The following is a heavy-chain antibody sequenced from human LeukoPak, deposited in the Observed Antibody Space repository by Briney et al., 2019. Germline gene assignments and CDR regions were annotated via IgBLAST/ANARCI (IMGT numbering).Heavy chain of an antibody. J-gene: IGHJ5*02. CDR1: GYTFTGHY. V-gene: IGHV1-2*02. CDR2: INPNTGGT. Sequence: ASVKVSCKASGYTFTGHYMHWVRQAPGQGLEWMGWINPNTGGTNYVQKFKGRVTMTRDTSISTAYMELSRLTSDDTAVYYCARDGIWNYHPLDPWGQGTLVTASS. CDR3: ARDGIWNYHPLDP. D-gene: IGHD1-7*01.